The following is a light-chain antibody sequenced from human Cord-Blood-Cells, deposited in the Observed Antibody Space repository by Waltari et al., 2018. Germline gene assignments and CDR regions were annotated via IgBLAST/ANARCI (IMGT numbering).Light chain of an antibody. Sequence: QSALTQPPSASGSPGQSVTISCTGTSSDVGGYNYVSWYQQHPGKAPKLMIYEVSKRLSGVHDRFSGSKSGNTASLTVSGLQAEDEADYYCSSYAGSNNVVFGGGTKLTVL. CDR3: SSYAGSNNVV. J-gene: IGLJ2*01. V-gene: IGLV2-8*01. CDR2: EVS. CDR1: SSDVGGYNY.